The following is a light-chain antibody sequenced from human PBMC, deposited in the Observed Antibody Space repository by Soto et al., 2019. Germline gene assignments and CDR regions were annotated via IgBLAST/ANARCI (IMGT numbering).Light chain of an antibody. CDR3: QSYDSSLSGWV. V-gene: IGLV1-40*01. Sequence: QAVVTQPPSVSGAPGQRVTISCTGSSSNIGAVYDVHWYQQLPGTAPKLLIYGNNDRPSGVPDRFSGSKSGTSASLAITGLQAEDEADYYCQSYDSSLSGWVFGTGTKLTVL. J-gene: IGLJ1*01. CDR1: SSNIGAVYD. CDR2: GNN.